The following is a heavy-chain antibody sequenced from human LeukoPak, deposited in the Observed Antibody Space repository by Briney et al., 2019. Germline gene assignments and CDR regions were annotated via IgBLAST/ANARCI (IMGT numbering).Heavy chain of an antibody. CDR3: ARDVAARPFDY. CDR2: ISRTSSAR. J-gene: IGHJ4*02. V-gene: IGHV3-48*04. D-gene: IGHD6-6*01. Sequence: GGSLRLSCTASGFTFSDHSMNWVRQAPGKGLEWVSYISRTSSARYYADSVKGRFSISRDNAKNSLYLQMNSLRAEDTAVYYCARDVAARPFDYWGQGTLVTVSS. CDR1: GFTFSDHS.